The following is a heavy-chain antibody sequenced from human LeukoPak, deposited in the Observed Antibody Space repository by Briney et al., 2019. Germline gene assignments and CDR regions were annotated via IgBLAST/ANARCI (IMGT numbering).Heavy chain of an antibody. V-gene: IGHV4-39*01. J-gene: IGHJ4*02. CDR3: ARQVTVTIYYFDY. D-gene: IGHD4-17*01. CDR1: GGSISSSSYY. Sequence: SETLSLTCTVSGGSISSSSYYWGWIRQPPGKGLEWIGGIYYSGSTYYNPSLKSRVTISVDTSKNQFSLKLSSVTAADTAVYYCARQVTVTIYYFDYWGQGTLVTVSS. CDR2: IYYSGST.